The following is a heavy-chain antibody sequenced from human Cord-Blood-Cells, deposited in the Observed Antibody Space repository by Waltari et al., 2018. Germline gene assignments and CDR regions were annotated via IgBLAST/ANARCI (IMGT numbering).Heavy chain of an antibody. CDR2: IIPIFGTA. CDR3: ARRDYYDSSGYYYYYYGMDV. Sequence: QVQLVQSGAEVKKPGSSVKVSCKASGGTFSSYAISWGGQAAGPGLEWMGGIIPIFGTANYAQKFQGRVTITADESTSTAYMELSSLRSEDTAVYYCARRDYYDSSGYYYYYYGMDVWGQGTTVTVSS. D-gene: IGHD3-22*01. J-gene: IGHJ6*02. V-gene: IGHV1-69*01. CDR1: GGTFSSYA.